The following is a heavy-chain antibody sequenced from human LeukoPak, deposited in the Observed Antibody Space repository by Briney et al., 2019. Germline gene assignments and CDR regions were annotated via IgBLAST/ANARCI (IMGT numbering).Heavy chain of an antibody. Sequence: PGLSLRLSCAASGFTFSSYEMNWVRQAPGKGLEWVSYISVSGSTIYYVDSVKGRFTISRDNAKNSLYLQMNSLRAEDTAVYYCARDKEEWELLPDAFDIWGQGTMVTVSS. CDR1: GFTFSSYE. CDR2: ISVSGSTI. J-gene: IGHJ3*02. V-gene: IGHV3-48*03. CDR3: ARDKEEWELLPDAFDI. D-gene: IGHD1-26*01.